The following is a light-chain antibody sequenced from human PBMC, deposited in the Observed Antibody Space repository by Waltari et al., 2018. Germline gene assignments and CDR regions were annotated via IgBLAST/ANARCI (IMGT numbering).Light chain of an antibody. CDR3: QRYNLAPRT. Sequence: DIQMTQSPSSLSASVADTVTITCRASQGIYHYLAWYQQKPGTVPKLLIHAASTLQSGFPSRFSGSGYGTDFTLTISSLQPEDVATYYCQRYNLAPRTFGQGTKVEIK. CDR1: QGIYHY. V-gene: IGKV1-27*01. CDR2: AAS. J-gene: IGKJ1*01.